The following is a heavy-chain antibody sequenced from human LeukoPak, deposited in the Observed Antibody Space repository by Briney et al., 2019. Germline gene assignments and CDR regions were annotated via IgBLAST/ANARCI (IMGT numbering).Heavy chain of an antibody. D-gene: IGHD2-15*01. CDR3: ARDGVVVVVAATSLYYGMDV. V-gene: IGHV3-30-3*01. J-gene: IGHJ6*02. CDR1: GFTFSSYA. CDR2: ISYDGSNK. Sequence: GGSLRLSCAASGFTFSSYAMHWVRQAPGKGLEWVAVISYDGSNKYYADSVKGRFTISRDNSKNTLYLQMNSLRAEDTAVYYCARDGVVVVVAATSLYYGMDVWGQGTTVTVSS.